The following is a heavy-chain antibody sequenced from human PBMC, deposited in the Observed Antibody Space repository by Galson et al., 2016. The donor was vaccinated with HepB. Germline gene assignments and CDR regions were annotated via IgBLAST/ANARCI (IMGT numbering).Heavy chain of an antibody. V-gene: IGHV3-30*18. CDR2: ISYDGSKQ. CDR3: AKNDILTGYSAFDY. D-gene: IGHD3-9*01. J-gene: IGHJ4*02. CDR1: GFTFSSYG. Sequence: SLRLSCAASGFTFSSYGMNWVRQAPGKGLERVAVISYDGSKQYYADSAKGRFTISRDNSKNTLYLQMNSLRAEDTAVYYCAKNDILTGYSAFDYWGQGTLVTVSS.